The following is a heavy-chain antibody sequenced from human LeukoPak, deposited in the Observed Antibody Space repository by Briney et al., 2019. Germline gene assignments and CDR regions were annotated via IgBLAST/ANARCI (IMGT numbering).Heavy chain of an antibody. D-gene: IGHD5-18*01. CDR3: ARHKTGGYSFMDV. CDR2: IYYSGNT. J-gene: IGHJ6*03. V-gene: IGHV4-39*01. Sequence: PSETLSLTCTVSGDSISSSTYYWGWIRQPPGKGLEWIGSIYYSGNTYYNPSLKSRVTISEDPSKNQFSLNLSSVTAADTAVYYCARHKTGGYSFMDVWGKGTTVTVSS. CDR1: GDSISSSTYY.